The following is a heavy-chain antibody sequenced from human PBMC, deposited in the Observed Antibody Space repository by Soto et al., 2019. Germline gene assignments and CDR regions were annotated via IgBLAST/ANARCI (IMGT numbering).Heavy chain of an antibody. Sequence: SETLSLTCAVYGGSFSGYYWSWIRQPPGKWLEWIGEINHSGSTNYNPSLKSRVTISVDTSKNQFSLKLSSVTAADTAVYYCARSRFLEWLLYRSGWFDPWGQGXLVTVYS. D-gene: IGHD3-3*01. CDR3: ARSRFLEWLLYRSGWFDP. CDR1: GGSFSGYY. CDR2: INHSGST. V-gene: IGHV4-34*01. J-gene: IGHJ5*02.